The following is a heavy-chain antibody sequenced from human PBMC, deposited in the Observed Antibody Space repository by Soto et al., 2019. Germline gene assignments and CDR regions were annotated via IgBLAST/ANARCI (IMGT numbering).Heavy chain of an antibody. J-gene: IGHJ6*02. V-gene: IGHV3-30-3*01. D-gene: IGHD3-3*01. Sequence: QVQLVESGGGVVQPGRSLRLSCAASGFTFSSYAMHWVRQAPGKGLEWVAVISYDGSNKYYADSVKGRFTISRDNSKNTLYLQMNSLRAEDTAVYYCARADGGDITIFGVVPSGMDVWGQGTTVTVSS. CDR3: ARADGGDITIFGVVPSGMDV. CDR1: GFTFSSYA. CDR2: ISYDGSNK.